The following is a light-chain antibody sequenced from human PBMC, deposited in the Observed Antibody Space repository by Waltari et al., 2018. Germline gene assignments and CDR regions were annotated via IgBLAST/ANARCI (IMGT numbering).Light chain of an antibody. CDR2: VNNDGSH. J-gene: IGLJ2*01. CDR3: QTWGTGIT. CDR1: SWHSSHS. V-gene: IGLV4-69*01. Sequence: QVVLTQSPSASASLGASVKLTCTLSSWHSSHSIAWHQQHPEQGPRYLMKVNNDGSHTKGDGIPDRFSGSNSGAERYLTISSLQSEDEADYYCQTWGTGITFGGGTKLTVL.